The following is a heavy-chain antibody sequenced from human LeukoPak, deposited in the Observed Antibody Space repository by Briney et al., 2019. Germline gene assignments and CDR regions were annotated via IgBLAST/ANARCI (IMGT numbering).Heavy chain of an antibody. Sequence: TETLSLTCSVSVGPLNSGYWSWIRHPPGKGLEWIGLLYHSGSTNDNPSLKSRVTISVDTSRTQFSLKLSSVAAADTAVYYCASGHYPFEYWGQGTLVTVSS. D-gene: IGHD1-26*01. J-gene: IGHJ4*02. CDR2: LYHSGST. CDR3: ASGHYPFEY. CDR1: VGPLNSGY. V-gene: IGHV4-59*01.